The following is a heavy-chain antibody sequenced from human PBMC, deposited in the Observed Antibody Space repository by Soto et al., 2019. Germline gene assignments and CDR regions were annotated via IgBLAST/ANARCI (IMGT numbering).Heavy chain of an antibody. Sequence: PSETLSLTCAVYGGSFSGYYWSWIRQPPGKGLEWIGEINHSGSTNYNPSLKSRVTISVDTSKNQFSLKLSSVTAADTAVYYCARGGDYGDYQFDYWGQGTLVTVSS. D-gene: IGHD4-17*01. CDR3: ARGGDYGDYQFDY. CDR1: GGSFSGYY. V-gene: IGHV4-34*01. CDR2: INHSGST. J-gene: IGHJ4*02.